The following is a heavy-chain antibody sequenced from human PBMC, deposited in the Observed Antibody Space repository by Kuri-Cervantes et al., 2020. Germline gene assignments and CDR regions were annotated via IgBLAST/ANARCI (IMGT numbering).Heavy chain of an antibody. Sequence: SETLSLTCTVSGGSISSSSYYWSWIRQPPGKGLEWIGYIYYSGSTNYNPSLKSRVTISVDTSKNQFSLKLSSVTAADTAVYYCAREYYYDSSGYYGGHYYYGMDVWGQGTTVTVSS. D-gene: IGHD3-22*01. CDR1: GGSISSSSYY. J-gene: IGHJ6*02. V-gene: IGHV4-61*01. CDR2: IYYSGST. CDR3: AREYYYDSSGYYGGHYYYGMDV.